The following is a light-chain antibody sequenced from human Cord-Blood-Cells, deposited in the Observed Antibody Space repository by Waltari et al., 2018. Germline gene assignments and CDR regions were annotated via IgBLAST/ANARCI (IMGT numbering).Light chain of an antibody. CDR1: QAISNY. CDR3: QQYDNLPIT. Sequence: DIQLTQSPSSLSASVGDRVTITCQASQAISNYSNWYQQKPGKAPKLLIYDASNLETGVPSRFSGSGSGTDFTFTISSLQPEDIATYYCQQYDNLPITFGPGTKVDIK. V-gene: IGKV1-33*01. J-gene: IGKJ3*01. CDR2: DAS.